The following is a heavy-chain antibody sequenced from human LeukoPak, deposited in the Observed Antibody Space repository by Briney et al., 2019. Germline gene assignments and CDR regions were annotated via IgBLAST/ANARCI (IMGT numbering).Heavy chain of an antibody. CDR1: GYTFTSYG. Sequence: GASVKVSCKASGYTFTSYGISWVRQAPGQGLEWMGIINPSGGSTSYAQKFQGRVTMTRDMSTGTVYMELSSLRSEDTAVYYCARVAGDQVGPYWYFDLWGRGTLVTVSS. CDR2: INPSGGST. V-gene: IGHV1-46*01. J-gene: IGHJ2*01. D-gene: IGHD1-26*01. CDR3: ARVAGDQVGPYWYFDL.